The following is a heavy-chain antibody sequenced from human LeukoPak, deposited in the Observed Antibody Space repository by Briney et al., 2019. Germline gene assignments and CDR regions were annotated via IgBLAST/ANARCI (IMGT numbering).Heavy chain of an antibody. V-gene: IGHV3-7*01. CDR2: INQDGSEK. CDR3: ARGVVVAPRSAFDI. CDR1: GFTFSSYW. Sequence: GGSLRLSCATSGFTFSSYWITWVRQATGKGLEWVANINQDGSEKCYVDSVKGRFTISRDNAKNSLSLQMNSLRVEDTAVYYCARGVVVAPRSAFDIWGQGTMVTVSS. J-gene: IGHJ3*02. D-gene: IGHD2-2*01.